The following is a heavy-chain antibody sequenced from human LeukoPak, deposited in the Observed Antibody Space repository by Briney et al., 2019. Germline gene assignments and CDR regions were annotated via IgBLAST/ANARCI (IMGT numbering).Heavy chain of an antibody. V-gene: IGHV3-33*01. CDR2: MWYDGSNK. J-gene: IGHJ4*02. Sequence: PGGSLRLSCAASGFTFSVYGMHWVRQAPGKGLEWVAVMWYDGSNKYYEYSVKGRFTISRDNSKNTLYLEMSSLRAEDTAVYFCARAGGSYYYYFDYWGQGTLVTVSS. CDR3: ARAGGSYYYYFDY. D-gene: IGHD1-26*01. CDR1: GFTFSVYG.